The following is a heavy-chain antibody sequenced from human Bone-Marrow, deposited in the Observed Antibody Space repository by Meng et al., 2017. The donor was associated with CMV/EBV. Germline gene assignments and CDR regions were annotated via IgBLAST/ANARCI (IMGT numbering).Heavy chain of an antibody. V-gene: IGHV4-39*07. CDR3: ARGLYDYVWGSYRY. D-gene: IGHD3-16*02. J-gene: IGHJ4*02. CDR2: IYYSGST. Sequence: GSLRLSCTVSGGSISSSSYYWGWIRQPPGKGLEWIGSIYYSGSTYYNPSLKSRVTISVDTSKNQFSLKLSSVTAADTAVYYCARGLYDYVWGSYRYWGQATLVTVSS. CDR1: GGSISSSSYY.